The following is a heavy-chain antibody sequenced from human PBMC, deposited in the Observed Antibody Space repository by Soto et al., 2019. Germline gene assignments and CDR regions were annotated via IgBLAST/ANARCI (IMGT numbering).Heavy chain of an antibody. CDR2: IYHSGST. CDR3: ARAGLGGSSVYYYYYGMDV. V-gene: IGHV4-4*02. J-gene: IGHJ6*02. Sequence: SETVFLSGAVSGGSISIRNWWSWVRQPPGKGREWIGEIYHSGSTNYNQSLKSRVTISVDKSKNQFSLKLSSVTAADTAVYYCARAGLGGSSVYYYYYGMDVWGQGTTVTVSS. CDR1: GGSISIRNW. D-gene: IGHD2-15*01.